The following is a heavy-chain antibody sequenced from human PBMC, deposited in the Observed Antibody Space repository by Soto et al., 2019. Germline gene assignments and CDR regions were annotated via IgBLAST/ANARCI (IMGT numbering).Heavy chain of an antibody. V-gene: IGHV4-59*08. CDR2: TSNSAPT. J-gene: IGHJ4*02. CDR3: ARQIRDVYNAVEY. CDR1: GGSISSYH. Sequence: QVQLQESGPGLVKPSETLSLTCTVSGGSISSYHWSWIRQSPGKGLEWIGYTSNSAPTIYNPSLKSRVTISADTAKNQFSLRLSSVTAADTAVYFCARQIRDVYNAVEYWGQGALVTVSS. D-gene: IGHD1-1*01.